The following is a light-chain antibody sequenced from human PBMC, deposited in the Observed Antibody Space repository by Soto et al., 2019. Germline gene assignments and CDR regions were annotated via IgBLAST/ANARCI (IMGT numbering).Light chain of an antibody. CDR2: AAS. CDR3: QQLNSYPLT. Sequence: DIQMTQSPSTLSASVGDRVTITCRASQGISSYLAWYQQKPGKAPKLLIYAASTLQSGVPSRFSGSGSGTEFTLTISSLQPEDFATYYCQQLNSYPLTFGGGTRLEIK. V-gene: IGKV1-9*01. CDR1: QGISSY. J-gene: IGKJ5*01.